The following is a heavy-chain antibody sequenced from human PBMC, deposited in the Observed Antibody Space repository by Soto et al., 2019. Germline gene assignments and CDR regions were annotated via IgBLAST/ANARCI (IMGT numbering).Heavy chain of an antibody. CDR3: ARHLFRNDYGDYEYFQH. CDR1: GGSISSSSYY. D-gene: IGHD4-17*01. CDR2: IYYSGST. V-gene: IGHV4-39*01. Sequence: SETLSLTCTVSGGSISSSSYYWGWIRQPPGKGLEWIGSIYYSGSTYYNPSLKSRVTISVDTSKNQFSLKLSSVTAADTAVYYCARHLFRNDYGDYEYFQHWGQGTLVTVSS. J-gene: IGHJ1*01.